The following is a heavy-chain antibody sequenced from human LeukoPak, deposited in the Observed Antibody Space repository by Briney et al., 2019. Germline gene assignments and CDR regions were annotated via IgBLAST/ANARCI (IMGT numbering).Heavy chain of an antibody. CDR1: GYTLTELS. Sequence: ASVKVSCKVSGYTLTELSMHWVRQAPGKGLEWMGGFDPEDDETIYAQRFQGRVTMTEDTSTDTAYMELSSLRSEDTAVYYCYSVLWFGELPNSPDYWGQGTLVTVSS. J-gene: IGHJ4*02. CDR2: FDPEDDET. D-gene: IGHD3-10*01. CDR3: YSVLWFGELPNSPDY. V-gene: IGHV1-24*01.